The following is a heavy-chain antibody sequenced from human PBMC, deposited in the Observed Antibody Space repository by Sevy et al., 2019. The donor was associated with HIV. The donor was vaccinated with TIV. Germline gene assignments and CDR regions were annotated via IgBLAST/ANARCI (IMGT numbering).Heavy chain of an antibody. CDR3: AKDPDDTYDYGEHSDY. CDR2: ISGSGFST. D-gene: IGHD4-17*01. CDR1: GFTLSRTG. Sequence: GGSLRLSCAASGFTLSRTGMIWVRQAPGKGLEWVSGISGSGFSTNYADPVKGRFTIFRDNSKKTLYLQRNSLIGEATAVYYGAKDPDDTYDYGEHSDYWGQGTLVTVSS. V-gene: IGHV3-23*01. J-gene: IGHJ4*02.